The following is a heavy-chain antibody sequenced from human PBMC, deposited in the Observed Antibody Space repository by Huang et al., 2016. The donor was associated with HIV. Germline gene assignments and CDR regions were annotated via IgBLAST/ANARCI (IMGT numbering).Heavy chain of an antibody. CDR3: AHSTDASAATCYFDF. CDR2: IYSNGDG. Sequence: QITLRESGPALVNPTQTLTLTCTFSGFSLTTTGVGVGWLRQPPGQALEWLAFIYSNGDGRYSPSLSSRLTITKDTSKNQVVLTMTNMDPVDTATYYCAHSTDASAATCYFDFWGQGTLVAVSS. CDR1: GFSLTTTGVG. V-gene: IGHV2-5*01. D-gene: IGHD6-25*01. J-gene: IGHJ4*02.